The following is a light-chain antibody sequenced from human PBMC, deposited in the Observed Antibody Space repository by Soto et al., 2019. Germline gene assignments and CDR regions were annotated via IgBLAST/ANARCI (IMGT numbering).Light chain of an antibody. CDR2: GAS. Sequence: EIVITQSPATLSVSPGEGATLSCRASQGIGSTLAWYQQKPGQTPRLLIYGASTRATGVPARFSGSGSGTDFTLTINSLQSEDFAVYYCQQYKNWPPITFGQGTRVEIK. CDR3: QQYKNWPPIT. CDR1: QGIGST. J-gene: IGKJ5*01. V-gene: IGKV3-15*01.